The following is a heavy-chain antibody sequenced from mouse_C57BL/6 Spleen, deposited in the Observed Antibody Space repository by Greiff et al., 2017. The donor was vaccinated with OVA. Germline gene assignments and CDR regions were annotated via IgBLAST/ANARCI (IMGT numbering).Heavy chain of an antibody. V-gene: IGHV2-4*01. CDR2: IWSGGST. Sequence: VQLQPSGPGLVQPSQSLSITCTVSGFSLTSYGVHWVRQPPGKGLELLGVIWSGGSTDYNAAFISRLSISKDNSKSQVFFKMNSLQADDTAIYYCAKTPPTTVVARGYFDVWGTGTTVTVSS. CDR1: GFSLTSYG. J-gene: IGHJ1*03. D-gene: IGHD1-1*01. CDR3: AKTPPTTVVARGYFDV.